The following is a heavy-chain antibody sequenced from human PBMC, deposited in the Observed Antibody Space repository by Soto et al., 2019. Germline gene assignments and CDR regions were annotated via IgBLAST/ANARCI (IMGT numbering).Heavy chain of an antibody. D-gene: IGHD1-26*01. J-gene: IGHJ6*02. CDR3: ARVPYRRDYYYGMDV. CDR2: MNPNSGNT. CDR1: GYTFTSYD. Sequence: QVQLVQSGAEVKKPGASVKVSCKASGYTFTSYDINWVRQATGQGLEWMGWMNPNSGNTGYAQKFQGRVTMTRNTSXXTADMELSSLRSEDTAVYYCARVPYRRDYYYGMDVWGQGTTVTVSS. V-gene: IGHV1-8*01.